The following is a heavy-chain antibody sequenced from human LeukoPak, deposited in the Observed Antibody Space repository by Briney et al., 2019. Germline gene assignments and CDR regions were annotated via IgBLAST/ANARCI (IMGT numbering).Heavy chain of an antibody. J-gene: IGHJ4*02. Sequence: ASVKVSCKASGYTFTSYAMHWVRQAPGQRLEWMGWINAGNGNTKYSQKFQGRVTITADESTSTAYMELSSLRSEDTAVYYCARDEGSDFDYWGQGTLVTVSS. CDR1: GYTFTSYA. V-gene: IGHV1-3*01. D-gene: IGHD2-15*01. CDR2: INAGNGNT. CDR3: ARDEGSDFDY.